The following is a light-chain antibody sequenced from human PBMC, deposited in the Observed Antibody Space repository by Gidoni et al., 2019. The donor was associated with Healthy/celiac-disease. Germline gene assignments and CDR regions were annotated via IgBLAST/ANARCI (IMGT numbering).Light chain of an antibody. CDR2: GKN. CDR1: SLRSYY. J-gene: IGLJ2*01. CDR3: NSRDSSGNHVV. Sequence: SSELTQDPAVSVDLGQTVRITCQGDSLRSYYASWYQQKPGQAPVLVIYGKNNRPSGIPDRFSGSSSGNTASLTITGAQAEDEADYYCNSRDSSGNHVVVGGGTKLTVL. V-gene: IGLV3-19*01.